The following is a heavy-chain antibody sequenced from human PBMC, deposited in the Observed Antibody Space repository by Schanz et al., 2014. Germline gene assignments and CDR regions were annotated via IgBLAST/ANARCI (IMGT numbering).Heavy chain of an antibody. CDR2: IIPILGIA. CDR3: ARDGVDAAAGGNY. CDR1: GGTFSSYS. D-gene: IGHD6-13*01. V-gene: IGHV1-69*04. Sequence: QVQLVQSGAEVKKPGSSVKVSRKASGGTFSSYSISWVRQAPGQGLEWMGRIIPILGIANYAQKFQGRVTNTADKSTSTAYMDLSSLRPEDTAVYYCARDGVDAAAGGNYWGQGTLVTVSS. J-gene: IGHJ4*02.